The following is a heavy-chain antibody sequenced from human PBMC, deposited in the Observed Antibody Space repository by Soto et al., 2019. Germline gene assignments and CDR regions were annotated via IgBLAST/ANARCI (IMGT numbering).Heavy chain of an antibody. CDR1: GGSISSYY. D-gene: IGHD1-26*01. J-gene: IGHJ6*02. Sequence: SETLSLTCTVSGGSISSYYWSWIRQPPGKGLEWVGYLYYSGSTNYNPSLKSRVTISVDTSKNQFSLKLSSATAADTAVYYCARDPGIVGATNYYYGMDVWGQGTTVTVSS. CDR3: ARDPGIVGATNYYYGMDV. V-gene: IGHV4-59*01. CDR2: LYYSGST.